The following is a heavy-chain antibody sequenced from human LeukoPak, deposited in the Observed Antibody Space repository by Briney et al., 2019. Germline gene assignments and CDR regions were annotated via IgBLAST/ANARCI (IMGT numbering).Heavy chain of an antibody. CDR3: ARGPVGATPFDY. V-gene: IGHV4-34*01. Sequence: SETLSLTCAVYGGSFSGYYWSWIRQPPGKGLEWIGELNHSGGTNYNPSLKSRVTISVDTSKNQFSLNLRSVTAADTAVYYCARGPVGATPFDYWGQGTLVTVSS. J-gene: IGHJ4*02. CDR1: GGSFSGYY. CDR2: LNHSGGT. D-gene: IGHD1-26*01.